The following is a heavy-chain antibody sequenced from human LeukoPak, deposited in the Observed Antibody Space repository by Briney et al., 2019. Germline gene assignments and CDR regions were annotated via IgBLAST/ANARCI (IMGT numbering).Heavy chain of an antibody. CDR2: IYYSGST. J-gene: IGHJ5*02. Sequence: SETLSLTCTVSGGSISSGDYYWSWIRQPPGKCLEWIGFIYYSGSTSYNPSLKSRVTISLDTSKNYFSLKLTSVTAADTAMYYCARGDYYDSSGYYYHWGQGTLVTVSS. CDR3: ARGDYYDSSGYYYH. D-gene: IGHD3-22*01. CDR1: GGSISSGDYY. V-gene: IGHV4-30-4*08.